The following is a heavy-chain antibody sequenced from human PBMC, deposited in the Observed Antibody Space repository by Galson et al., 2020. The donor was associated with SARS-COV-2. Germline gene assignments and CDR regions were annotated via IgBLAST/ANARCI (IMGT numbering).Heavy chain of an antibody. J-gene: IGHJ5*02. CDR3: AHRDVSGEFDP. CDR2: IYWDDDK. Sequence: SGPTLVKPTQTLTLTCTFSGFSLSTYGVGVGWIRQPPGKALEWLALIYWDDDKRYSPSLKSRFTITKDTSKNQVVLTVTDMDPVDTATYYCAHRDVSGEFDPWGQGTLVTVSS. D-gene: IGHD3-10*01. CDR1: GFSLSTYGVG. V-gene: IGHV2-5*02.